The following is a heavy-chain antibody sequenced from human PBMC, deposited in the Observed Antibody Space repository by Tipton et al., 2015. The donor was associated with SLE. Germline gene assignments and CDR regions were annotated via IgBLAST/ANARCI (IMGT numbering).Heavy chain of an antibody. CDR2: INHSGST. Sequence: TLSLTCTVSGGSISSSSYYWSWIRQPPGKGLEWIGEINHSGSTNYNPSLKSRVTISVDTSKNQFSLKLSSVTAADTAVYYCARGGVAAAGTRYFDLWGRGTLVPVSA. D-gene: IGHD6-13*01. CDR1: GGSISSSSYY. CDR3: ARGGVAAAGTRYFDL. J-gene: IGHJ2*01. V-gene: IGHV4-39*07.